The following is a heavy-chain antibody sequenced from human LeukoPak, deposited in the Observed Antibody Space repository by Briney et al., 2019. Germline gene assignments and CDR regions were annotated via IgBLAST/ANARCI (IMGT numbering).Heavy chain of an antibody. V-gene: IGHV3-23*01. Sequence: PGGSLRLSCAASGITFSSYAMSWVRQSPGKGLEWVSTISGSGGSAYYADSVKGRFRISRDNSKNTLYLQMHSLRAEDTAVYYCAKDSAKKYDDYWGQGTLVTVSS. J-gene: IGHJ4*02. D-gene: IGHD2/OR15-2a*01. CDR2: ISGSGGSA. CDR1: GITFSSYA. CDR3: AKDSAKKYDDY.